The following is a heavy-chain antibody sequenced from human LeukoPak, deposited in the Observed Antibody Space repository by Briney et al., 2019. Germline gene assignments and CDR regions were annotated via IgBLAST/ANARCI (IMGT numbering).Heavy chain of an antibody. CDR2: ITGSNSNT. D-gene: IGHD6-19*01. Sequence: GGSLRLSCAASGFTFGSSAMNWVRQAPGKGLEWVSSITGSNSNTYYADSVKGRFTISRDNSKNTLYLQMNSLRAEDTALYYCAKVLGGWYVSWGQGTLVTVSS. CDR1: GFTFGSSA. J-gene: IGHJ4*02. CDR3: AKVLGGWYVS. V-gene: IGHV3-23*01.